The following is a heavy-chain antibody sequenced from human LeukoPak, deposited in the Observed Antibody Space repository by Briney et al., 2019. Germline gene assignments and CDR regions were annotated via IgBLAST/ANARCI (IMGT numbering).Heavy chain of an antibody. CDR1: GFTFSSYA. CDR2: ITGSGAST. CDR3: AKRAVGYYFDY. Sequence: KSGGSLRLSCAASGFTFSSYAMSWVRQASGKGLEWVSSITGSGASTFYADSVKGRFTISRDNSKNTLYLQVNSLRAEDTAVYYCAKRAVGYYFDYWGQGTLVTVSS. V-gene: IGHV3-23*01. D-gene: IGHD3-10*01. J-gene: IGHJ4*02.